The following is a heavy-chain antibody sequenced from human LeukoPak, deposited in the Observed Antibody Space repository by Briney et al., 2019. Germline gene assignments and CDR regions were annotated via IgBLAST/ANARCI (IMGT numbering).Heavy chain of an antibody. Sequence: GGSLRLSCAASGFTLSSYSMNWVRQAPGKGLEWVSSITSSSSYIYYADSVKGRFTISRDNAKNSLYLQMNSLGDEDTAVYYCASGRNVGITGTTGAFDIWGQGTMVTVSS. J-gene: IGHJ3*02. CDR3: ASGRNVGITGTTGAFDI. V-gene: IGHV3-21*01. CDR2: ITSSSSYI. CDR1: GFTLSSYS. D-gene: IGHD1-7*01.